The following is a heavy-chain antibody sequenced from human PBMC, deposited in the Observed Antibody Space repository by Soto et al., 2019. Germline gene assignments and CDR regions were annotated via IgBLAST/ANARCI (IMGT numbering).Heavy chain of an antibody. CDR3: ERDHNWAFDL. Sequence: PXESLRLSFAVSGFSFNDYSVNWVRQAPGKGLEWVSYIGYGRNPTIYYADSVKGRFTISRDTAKNSLFLQMDSLRDEDTAVYYCERDHNWAFDLWGQGTPVTVSS. CDR2: IGYGRNPTI. CDR1: GFSFNDYS. V-gene: IGHV3-48*02. D-gene: IGHD3-16*01. J-gene: IGHJ4*02.